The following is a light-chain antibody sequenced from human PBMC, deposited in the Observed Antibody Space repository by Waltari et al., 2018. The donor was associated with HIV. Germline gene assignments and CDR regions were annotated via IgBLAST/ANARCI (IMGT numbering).Light chain of an antibody. CDR1: QSISTW. Sequence: DIQMTQSPSLVSASVGDRVTITCRTSQSISTWLSWYQQKPGTAPTPLIVASSTLHSGFVGRFSRSGSGTNFTLSISNIHPDDSAIYHCKQAHRLPWTFGQGSKVE. J-gene: IGKJ1*01. V-gene: IGKV1-12*01. CDR3: KQAHRLPWT. CDR2: ASS.